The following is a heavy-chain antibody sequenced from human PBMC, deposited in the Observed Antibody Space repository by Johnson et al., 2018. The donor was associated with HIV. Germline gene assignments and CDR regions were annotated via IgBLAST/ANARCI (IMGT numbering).Heavy chain of an antibody. J-gene: IGHJ3*02. CDR3: ARVLAGTYYFDSSGYYNAFDI. Sequence: VQPVESGGGVVRPGGSLRLSCATSEFTSADYGMSWLRQAPGKGLEWVSGIHWDAGSTGYADSVKGRFTISRHNAKNSLYLQMNSLRAEDTALYYCARVLAGTYYFDSSGYYNAFDIWGQGTMVTVSS. V-gene: IGHV3-20*04. CDR2: IHWDAGST. D-gene: IGHD3-22*01. CDR1: EFTSADYG.